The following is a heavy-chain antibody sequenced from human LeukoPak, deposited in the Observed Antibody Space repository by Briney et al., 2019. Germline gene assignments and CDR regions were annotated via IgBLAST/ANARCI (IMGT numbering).Heavy chain of an antibody. V-gene: IGHV3-66*01. CDR3: AKDRIAVAGRTFDI. Sequence: GGSLRLSCVASGFTVSSNYMSWVRQAPGKGLEWVSVIYSGGSTYYADSVKGRFTISRDNSKNTLYLQMNSLRAEDTAVYYCAKDRIAVAGRTFDIWGQGTMVTVSS. CDR2: IYSGGST. CDR1: GFTVSSNY. D-gene: IGHD6-19*01. J-gene: IGHJ3*02.